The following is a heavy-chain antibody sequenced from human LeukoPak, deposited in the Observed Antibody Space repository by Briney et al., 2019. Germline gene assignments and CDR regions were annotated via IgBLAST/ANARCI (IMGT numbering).Heavy chain of an antibody. CDR1: GFSFSSYG. Sequence: GGSLRLSCAASGFSFSSYGMHWVRQAPGKGLDWVAAISYDGSSDYPADSVKGRFTISRDNSKNALYLQMDGLRPDDTAVYFCAKDHLEGTKWDYDYYGMDVWGQGTTVTVSS. CDR2: ISYDGSSD. J-gene: IGHJ6*02. D-gene: IGHD1-7*01. V-gene: IGHV3-30*18. CDR3: AKDHLEGTKWDYDYYGMDV.